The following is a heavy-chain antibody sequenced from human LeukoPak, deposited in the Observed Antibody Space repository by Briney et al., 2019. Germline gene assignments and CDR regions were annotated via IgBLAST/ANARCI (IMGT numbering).Heavy chain of an antibody. D-gene: IGHD4-17*01. J-gene: IGHJ5*02. CDR1: GFTFSSYS. Sequence: GGSLRLSCAASGFTFSSYSMNWVRQAPGKGLEWVSSISSSSSYIYYADSVKGRFTISRDNAKNSLYLQMNSLRAEDTAVYYCAKDYGDYFGWFDPWGQGTLVTVSS. CDR2: ISSSSSYI. CDR3: AKDYGDYFGWFDP. V-gene: IGHV3-21*01.